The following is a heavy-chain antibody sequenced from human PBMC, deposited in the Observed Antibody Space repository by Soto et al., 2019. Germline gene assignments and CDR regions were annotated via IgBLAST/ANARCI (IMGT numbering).Heavy chain of an antibody. V-gene: IGHV3-7*04. CDR1: GFTFSSYW. J-gene: IGHJ4*02. D-gene: IGHD2-2*01. Sequence: GGSLRLSCAASGFTFSSYWMSWVRQAPGKGLEWVANIKQDGNEKYYVDSVKGRFTISRDNAKNSLYLQMNSLRAEDTAVYYCARGIGYCSSTSCLPFDYWGQGTLVTVSS. CDR2: IKQDGNEK. CDR3: ARGIGYCSSTSCLPFDY.